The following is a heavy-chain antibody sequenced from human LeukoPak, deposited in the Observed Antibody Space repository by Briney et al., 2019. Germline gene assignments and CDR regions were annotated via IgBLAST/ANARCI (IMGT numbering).Heavy chain of an antibody. CDR3: AKDPSYYYGSGSYP. V-gene: IGHV3-23*01. D-gene: IGHD3-10*01. CDR2: ISGSGGSA. Sequence: GGSLRLSCAASGFTFSIYGMSWVRQAPGRGLEWVSAISGSGGSAYYADSVKGRFTISRDNSKNTLYLQMNSLRAEDTAVYYCAKDPSYYYGSGSYPGGQGTLVTVSS. J-gene: IGHJ4*02. CDR1: GFTFSIYG.